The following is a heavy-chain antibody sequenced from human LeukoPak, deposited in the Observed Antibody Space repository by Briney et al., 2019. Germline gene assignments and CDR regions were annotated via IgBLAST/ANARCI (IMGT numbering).Heavy chain of an antibody. D-gene: IGHD3-10*01. CDR1: GYSFTSYW. V-gene: IGHV5-51*01. Sequence: GESLKISCKGSGYSFTSYWIGWVRQMPGKGLEWMGIIYPGDSDTRYSPSFQGQVTISADKSISTAYLQWSSLKASDTAMYYCARLRNLNYGSGSVGFFDYWGQGTLVTVSS. J-gene: IGHJ4*02. CDR2: IYPGDSDT. CDR3: ARLRNLNYGSGSVGFFDY.